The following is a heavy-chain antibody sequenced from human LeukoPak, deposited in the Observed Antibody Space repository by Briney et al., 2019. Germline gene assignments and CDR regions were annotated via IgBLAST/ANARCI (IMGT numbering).Heavy chain of an antibody. CDR2: IYYSGST. Sequence: SETLSLTCTVSGGSISSGGYYWSWIRQHPGKGLEWIGYIYYSGSTYYNPSLKSRVTISVDTSKNQFSLKLSSVTAADTAVYYCARVERGIAAAQYGYWGQGTLVTVSS. D-gene: IGHD6-13*01. CDR1: GGSISSGGYY. V-gene: IGHV4-31*03. J-gene: IGHJ4*02. CDR3: ARVERGIAAAQYGY.